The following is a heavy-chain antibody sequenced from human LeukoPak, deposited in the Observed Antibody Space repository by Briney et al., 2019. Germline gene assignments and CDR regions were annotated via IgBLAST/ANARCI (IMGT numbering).Heavy chain of an antibody. CDR2: IYYSGST. Sequence: PSETLSLTCTVSGGSISNYCWCWLRQPPGKGLEWIGYIYYSGSTNSNPSLKSRVTMSVDTSKNQFSLKLSSVTVADTAVYYCARARATAAVGYGMDVWGQGTTVTVSS. CDR3: ARARATAAVGYGMDV. V-gene: IGHV4-59*12. D-gene: IGHD6-13*01. CDR1: GGSISNYC. J-gene: IGHJ6*02.